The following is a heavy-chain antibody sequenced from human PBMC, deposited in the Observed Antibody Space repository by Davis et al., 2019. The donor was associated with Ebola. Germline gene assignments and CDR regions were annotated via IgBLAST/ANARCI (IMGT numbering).Heavy chain of an antibody. J-gene: IGHJ4*02. D-gene: IGHD3-16*01. CDR1: QFTFLTFH. CDR2: VSNDGTIK. V-gene: IGHV3-30-3*01. Sequence: GGSLRLSCAAPQFTFLTFHMHWHRQAPGKGLEWVAVVSNDGTIKHYSESVEGRFTVSRDNSKNTVYLQMNSLGPEDTAIYYCVRGRGRSSVDYWGPGTLVTVSS. CDR3: VRGRGRSSVDY.